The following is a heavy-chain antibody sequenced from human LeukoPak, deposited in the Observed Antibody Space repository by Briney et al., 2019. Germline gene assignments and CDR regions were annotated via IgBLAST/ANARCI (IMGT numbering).Heavy chain of an antibody. CDR3: ARGRRYYDSTGSYEHLDF. V-gene: IGHV4-34*01. CDR1: GGSFSGYY. CDR2: ISQSGSA. J-gene: IGHJ4*02. Sequence: SETLSLTCAVYGGSFSGYYWSWIRQPPGKGLEWVGEISQSGSADHNPSLKSRLIMSVDTSKNQFPLKLSSVTAADAGLYYCARGRRYYDSTGSYEHLDFWDQGTLVTVSS. D-gene: IGHD3-22*01.